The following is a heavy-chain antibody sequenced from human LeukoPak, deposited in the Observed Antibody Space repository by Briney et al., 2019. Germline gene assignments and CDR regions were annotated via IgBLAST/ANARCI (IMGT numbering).Heavy chain of an antibody. CDR2: ISSSSSYI. Sequence: GGSLRLSCAASGFTFSSYSMNWVRQAPGKGLEWVSSISSSSSYIYYADSVKGRFTISRDNAKNSLYLQMNSLRAVDTAVYYCARGQAGYNWGPDYWGQGTLVTVSS. CDR1: GFTFSSYS. J-gene: IGHJ4*02. D-gene: IGHD5-24*01. V-gene: IGHV3-21*01. CDR3: ARGQAGYNWGPDY.